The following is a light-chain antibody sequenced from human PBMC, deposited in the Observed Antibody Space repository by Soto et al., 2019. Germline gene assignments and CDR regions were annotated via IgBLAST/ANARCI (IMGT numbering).Light chain of an antibody. CDR2: EVS. CDR1: SSDIGTYNY. V-gene: IGLV2-8*01. J-gene: IGLJ1*01. CDR3: SSYAGNDNLV. Sequence: QAVVTQPPSASGSPGQSVTISCTGTSSDIGTYNYVSWYQQHPGKAPKLMIYEVSERPSGVPDRFSGSKSGNTASLTVSGLQADDEADYYCSSYAGNDNLVFGTGTKVTVL.